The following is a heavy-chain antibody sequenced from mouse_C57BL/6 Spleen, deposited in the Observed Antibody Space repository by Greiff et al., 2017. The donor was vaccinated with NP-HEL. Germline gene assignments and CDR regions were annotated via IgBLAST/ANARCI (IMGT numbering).Heavy chain of an antibody. CDR2: IDPSDSYT. CDR1: GYTFTSYW. CDR3: ARDYDGSSYWYFDV. J-gene: IGHJ1*03. Sequence: VQLQQPGAELVRPGTSVKLSCKASGYTFTSYWMPWVKQRPGQGLEWIGVIDPSDSYTNYNQKFKGKATLTVDTSSSTAYMQLSSLTSEDSAVYYCARDYDGSSYWYFDVWGTGTTVTVSS. D-gene: IGHD1-1*01. V-gene: IGHV1-59*01.